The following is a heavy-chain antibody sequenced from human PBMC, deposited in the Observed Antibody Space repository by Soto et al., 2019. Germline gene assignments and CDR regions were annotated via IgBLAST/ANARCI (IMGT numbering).Heavy chain of an antibody. CDR2: IIPIFGTA. CDR3: ARDPNGAVAPHIGTSFDY. J-gene: IGHJ4*02. V-gene: IGHV1-69*13. Sequence: SVKVSCKASGGTFSSYAISWVRQAPGQGLEWMGGIIPIFGTANYAQKFQGRVTITADESTSTAYMELSSLRSEDTAVYYCARDPNGAVAPHIGTSFDYWGQGTLVTFSS. D-gene: IGHD6-19*01. CDR1: GGTFSSYA.